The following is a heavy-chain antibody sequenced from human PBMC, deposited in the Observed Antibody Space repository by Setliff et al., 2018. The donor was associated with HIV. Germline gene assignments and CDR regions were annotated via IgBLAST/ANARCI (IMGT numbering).Heavy chain of an antibody. CDR3: ARQYRDYDSGGYPDAFDI. CDR2: VSSRGDT. Sequence: SETLSLTCTVSDSGTYYWSWIRQPAGKGLEWIGRVSSRGDTNYNPSLKSRVTMSVDTSKNQFSLKLSSVTAADTAVYYCARQYRDYDSGGYPDAFDIWGQGTMVTVSS. CDR1: DSGTYY. D-gene: IGHD3-22*01. V-gene: IGHV4-4*07. J-gene: IGHJ3*02.